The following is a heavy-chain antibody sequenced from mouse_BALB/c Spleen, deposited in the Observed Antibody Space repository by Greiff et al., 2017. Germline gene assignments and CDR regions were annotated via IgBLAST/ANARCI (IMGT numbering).Heavy chain of an antibody. D-gene: IGHD2-4*01. CDR1: GFSLTSYV. Sequence: VKLVESGPGLVAPSQSLSITCTVSGFSLTSYVVHWVRQPPGKGLEWLGVIWAGGSTNYYSALMSRLSTSKDNSKRQVFLKMNSLQTDDTAMYYCARTRDYCDYDYWGAGTTLTVSS. J-gene: IGHJ2*01. CDR3: ARTRDYCDYDY. V-gene: IGHV2-9*02. CDR2: IWAGGST.